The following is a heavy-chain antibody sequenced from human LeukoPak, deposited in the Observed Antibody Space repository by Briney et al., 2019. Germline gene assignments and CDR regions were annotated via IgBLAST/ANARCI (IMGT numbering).Heavy chain of an antibody. J-gene: IGHJ3*02. Sequence: SETLSLTCTVSGDSIRNDYWSWIRQPPGKGLELIGYIYHTGATNYNPSLRSRVTISVDTSKNQLSLKLSSVTAADTAVYYCARVRRWLQPGAFDIWGQGTMVTVSS. CDR1: GDSIRNDY. V-gene: IGHV4-59*12. D-gene: IGHD5-24*01. CDR3: ARVRRWLQPGAFDI. CDR2: IYHTGAT.